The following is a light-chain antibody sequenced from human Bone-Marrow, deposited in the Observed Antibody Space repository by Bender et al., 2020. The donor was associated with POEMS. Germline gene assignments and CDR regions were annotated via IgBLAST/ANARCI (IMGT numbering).Light chain of an antibody. CDR3: QSYDNNDYI. V-gene: IGLV6-57*01. CDR2: EDN. CDR1: SGNIASNF. Sequence: NFMLTQPHSVSESPGKTVTISCTRSSGNIASNFVQWYQQRPGSSPTTVIFEDNLRPSGVPDRFSGSVDSSSNSASLTISGLKTEDEADYYCQSYDNNDYIFGTWTKVTVL. J-gene: IGLJ1*01.